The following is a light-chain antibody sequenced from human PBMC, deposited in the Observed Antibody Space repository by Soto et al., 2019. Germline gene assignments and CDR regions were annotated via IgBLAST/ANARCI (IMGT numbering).Light chain of an antibody. J-gene: IGLJ2*01. Sequence: QSVLTQPPSASGTPGQRVTISCSGSSSNIGRNTVNWYQQLPGTAPKLLIYSSDQRPSGVPDRFSGSKSGTSASLAISGLQSEDEADYYCAAWDDSLNGPVFGGGTKLTVL. V-gene: IGLV1-44*01. CDR3: AAWDDSLNGPV. CDR2: SSD. CDR1: SSNIGRNT.